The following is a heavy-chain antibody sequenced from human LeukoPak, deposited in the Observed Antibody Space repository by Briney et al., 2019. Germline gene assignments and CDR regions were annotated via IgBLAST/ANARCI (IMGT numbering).Heavy chain of an antibody. CDR2: ISGSGGST. Sequence: GSLRLSCAASGFTFSSYAMSWVRQAPGKGLEWVSAISGSGGSTYYADSVKGRFTISRDNSKNTLYLQMNSLRAEDTAVYYCAKDFRGYYDYVWGSYDAFDIWGQGTMVTVSS. CDR3: AKDFRGYYDYVWGSYDAFDI. J-gene: IGHJ3*02. CDR1: GFTFSSYA. D-gene: IGHD3-16*01. V-gene: IGHV3-23*01.